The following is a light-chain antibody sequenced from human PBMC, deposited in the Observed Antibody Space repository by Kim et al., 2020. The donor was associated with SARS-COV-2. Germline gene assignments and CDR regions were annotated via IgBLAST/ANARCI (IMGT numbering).Light chain of an antibody. CDR1: SSNIGSNY. V-gene: IGLV1-47*01. J-gene: IGLJ3*02. CDR2: RNN. CDR3: AAWDDSLSGWV. Sequence: GQRFSIFCSGSSSNIGSNYVYWYQQLPGTAPKLLIYRNNQRPSGVPDRFSGSKSGTSASLAISGLRSEDEADYYCAAWDDSLSGWVFGGGTQLTVL.